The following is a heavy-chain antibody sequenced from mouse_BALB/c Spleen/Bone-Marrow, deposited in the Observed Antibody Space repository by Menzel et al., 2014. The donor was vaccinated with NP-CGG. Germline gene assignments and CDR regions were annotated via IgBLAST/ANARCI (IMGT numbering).Heavy chain of an antibody. Sequence: GQLKQSGPELVKPGASVKIPCKASGYTFTDYNMDWVKQSHGKSLEWIGDINPDNGGTIYNQKFKGKATLTVDKSSSTAYMELRSLTSEDTAVYYCAREDSSGYDAMDYWGQGTSVTVSS. CDR1: GYTFTDYN. J-gene: IGHJ4*01. D-gene: IGHD3-2*01. V-gene: IGHV1-18*01. CDR2: INPDNGGT. CDR3: AREDSSGYDAMDY.